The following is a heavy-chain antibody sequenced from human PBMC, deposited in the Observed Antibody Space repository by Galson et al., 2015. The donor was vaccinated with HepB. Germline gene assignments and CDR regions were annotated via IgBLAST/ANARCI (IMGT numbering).Heavy chain of an antibody. D-gene: IGHD3-10*01. Sequence: SVKVSCKVSGYTLTELSMHWVRQAPGKGLEWMGGFDPEDGETIYAQKFQGRVTMTEDTSTDTAYMELSSLRSEDTAVYYCATVFLVRGNPHYYGMDVWGQGTTVTVSS. J-gene: IGHJ6*02. V-gene: IGHV1-24*01. CDR2: FDPEDGET. CDR3: ATVFLVRGNPHYYGMDV. CDR1: GYTLTELS.